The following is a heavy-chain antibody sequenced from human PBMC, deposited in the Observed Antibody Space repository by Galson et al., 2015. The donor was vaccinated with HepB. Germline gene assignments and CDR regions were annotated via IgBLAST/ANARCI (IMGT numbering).Heavy chain of an antibody. J-gene: IGHJ6*03. V-gene: IGHV1-69*13. Sequence: SVKVSCKASRGSFSNYAISWVRQAPGQGLEWMGGIIPIFGTVNYAHHFQGRVAITADESTSTAYMELSSLRSEDTAVYYCATSVVPPATGRSFNYYFYYTDVWGNGTTVTVS. CDR3: ATSVVPPATGRSFNYYFYYTDV. CDR2: IIPIFGTV. D-gene: IGHD2-2*01. CDR1: RGSFSNYA.